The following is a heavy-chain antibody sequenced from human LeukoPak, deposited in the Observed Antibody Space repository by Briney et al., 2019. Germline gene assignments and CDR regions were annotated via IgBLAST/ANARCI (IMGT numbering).Heavy chain of an antibody. CDR3: ARGPYYYDSSGYYPFDY. D-gene: IGHD3-22*01. CDR1: GFTFSSYA. J-gene: IGHJ4*02. CDR2: ISGSGGST. Sequence: GGSLRLSCAASGFTFSSYAMSWVRQAPGKGLEWVSAISGSGGSTYYADSVKGRFTISRDNSKNTLYLQMNSLRAEDTAVYYCARGPYYYDSSGYYPFDYWGQGTLVTVSS. V-gene: IGHV3-23*01.